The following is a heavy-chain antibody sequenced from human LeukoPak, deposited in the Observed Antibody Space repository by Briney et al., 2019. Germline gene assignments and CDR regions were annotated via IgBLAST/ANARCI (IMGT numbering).Heavy chain of an antibody. D-gene: IGHD6-19*01. CDR2: IYYSGST. V-gene: IGHV4-59*08. CDR3: ARSAPILYSSGWSDAFDI. J-gene: IGHJ3*02. Sequence: SETLSLTCTVSGGSISSYYWSWIRQPPGKGLEWIGYIYYSGSTNYNPSLKSRVTISVDTSKSQFSLKLSSVTAADTAVYYCARSAPILYSSGWSDAFDIWGQGTMVTVSS. CDR1: GGSISSYY.